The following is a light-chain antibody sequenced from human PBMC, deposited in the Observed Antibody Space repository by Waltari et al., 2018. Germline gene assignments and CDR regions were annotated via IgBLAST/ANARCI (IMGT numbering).Light chain of an antibody. Sequence: DVQMTQSPSSLSAHVGDRVTITCRASQRISTYLNWYQQKPGMAPILLIYAANTLQTGVPSRFSGSGSGTQFTLTISSLEPQDFATYYCQQSYNTPRTFGQGTKVEV. CDR1: QRISTY. J-gene: IGKJ1*01. CDR3: QQSYNTPRT. V-gene: IGKV1-39*01. CDR2: AAN.